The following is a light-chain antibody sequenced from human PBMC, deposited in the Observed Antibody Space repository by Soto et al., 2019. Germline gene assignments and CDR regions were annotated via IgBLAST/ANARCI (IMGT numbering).Light chain of an antibody. V-gene: IGLV3-9*01. Sequence: SYELTQPLSVSVALGQTARITCGGNNIGRKSVHWYQLKPGQAPVLVIYRDNNRPAGIPERLSGSNSGNTAALTISRAQGGDEADYYCQVWDSSTAVFGTGTKLTVL. CDR2: RDN. CDR3: QVWDSSTAV. J-gene: IGLJ1*01. CDR1: NIGRKS.